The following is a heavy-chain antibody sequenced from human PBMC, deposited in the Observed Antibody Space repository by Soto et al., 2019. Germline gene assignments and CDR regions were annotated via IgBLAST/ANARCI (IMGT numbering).Heavy chain of an antibody. CDR1: GYTFTSYY. J-gene: IGHJ6*02. CDR2: INPGGGST. Sequence: ASVKVSCKASGYTFTSYYMHWVRQAPGQGLEWMGIINPGGGSTSYAQKFQGRVTMTRDTSTSTVYMELSSLRSEDTAVYYCARAGAEASHYYYYGMDVWGQGTTVTVSS. D-gene: IGHD7-27*01. CDR3: ARAGAEASHYYYYGMDV. V-gene: IGHV1-46*01.